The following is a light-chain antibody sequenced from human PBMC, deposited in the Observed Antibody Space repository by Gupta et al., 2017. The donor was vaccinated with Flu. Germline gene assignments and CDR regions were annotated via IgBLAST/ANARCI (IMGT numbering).Light chain of an antibody. J-gene: IGLJ2*01. CDR3: QSYDNSLIGSVI. V-gene: IGLV1-40*01. CDR1: SSNIGASSD. Sequence: QSVLTQPPSVSGAPGQRVTIPCTGSSSNIGASSDVHWYQNLPGTAPKLLIFDNINRPSGVPDRFSGSKSATSASLAITGLQAEDEAVYYCQSYDNSLIGSVIFGGGTKLTVL. CDR2: DNI.